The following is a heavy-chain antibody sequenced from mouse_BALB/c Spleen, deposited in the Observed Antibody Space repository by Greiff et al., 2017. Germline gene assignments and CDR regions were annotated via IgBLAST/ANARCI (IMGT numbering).Heavy chain of an antibody. D-gene: IGHD2-1*01. J-gene: IGHJ3*01. CDR3: ARVYGNPAWFAY. CDR2: ISSGGST. Sequence: EVQRVESGGGLVKPGGSLKLSCAASGFTFSSYAMSWVRQTPEKRLEWVASISSGGSTYYPDSVKGRFTISRDNARNILYLQMSSLRSEDTAMYYCARVYGNPAWFAYWGQGTLVTVSA. CDR1: GFTFSSYA. V-gene: IGHV5-6-5*01.